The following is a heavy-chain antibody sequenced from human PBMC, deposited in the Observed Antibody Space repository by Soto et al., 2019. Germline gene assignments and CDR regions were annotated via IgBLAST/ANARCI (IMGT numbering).Heavy chain of an antibody. J-gene: IGHJ4*02. D-gene: IGHD6-13*01. CDR1: GGSISSYY. CDR3: ARYSSRWYYFAY. CDR2: IYYSGST. Sequence: SETLSLTCTGSGGSISSYYWSWIRQPPGKGLEWIGYIYYSGSTSYNPSLKSRVTISVDTSKNQFSLKLSSVTAADTAVYYCARYSSRWYYFAYWGQRTLVTVSS. V-gene: IGHV4-59*08.